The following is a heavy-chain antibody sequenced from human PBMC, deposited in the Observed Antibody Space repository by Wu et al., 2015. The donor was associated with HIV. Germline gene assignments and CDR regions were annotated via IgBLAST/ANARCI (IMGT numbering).Heavy chain of an antibody. CDR1: GHTFTGYY. D-gene: IGHD3-16*02. CDR3: ARVAIDYDYVWGSYPPFDY. V-gene: IGHV1-2*02. Sequence: QVQLAQSGAEVKKPGASVKVSCKVSGHTFTGYYMNWVRQAPGQGLEWMGWINPNSGGTKYAQKFQGRVTMTRDTSLSTAYMELSRLRSDDTAVYYCARVAIDYDYVWGSYPPFDYWGQGTPVTVSS. CDR2: INPNSGGT. J-gene: IGHJ4*02.